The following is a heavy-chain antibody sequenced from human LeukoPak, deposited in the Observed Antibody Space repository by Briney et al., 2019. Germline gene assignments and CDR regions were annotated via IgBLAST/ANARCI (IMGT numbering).Heavy chain of an antibody. CDR3: AREREDSSGWYGFDP. D-gene: IGHD6-19*01. V-gene: IGHV1-18*04. Sequence: GASVKVSCKASGYTFTSYGISWVRQAPGQGLEWMGWIRAYNGNTNYAQKLQGRVTITTDTSTSTAYMELRSLRSDDTAVYYCAREREDSSGWYGFDPWGQGTLVTVSS. CDR1: GYTFTSYG. CDR2: IRAYNGNT. J-gene: IGHJ5*02.